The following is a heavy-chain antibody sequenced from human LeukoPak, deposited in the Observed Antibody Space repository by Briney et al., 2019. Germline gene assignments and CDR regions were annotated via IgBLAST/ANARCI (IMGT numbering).Heavy chain of an antibody. CDR3: AKAAVVVVAAEGFDY. V-gene: IGHV3-43*01. J-gene: IGHJ4*02. CDR1: GFNFDRYT. CDR2: AGWAGGTT. D-gene: IGHD2-15*01. Sequence: GGSLRLSCATSGFNFDRYTIHWVRQAPGKGLEWVSLAGWAGGTTFYSDSVKGRFTISRDNSKNTLYLQMNSLRAEDTAVYYCAKAAVVVVAAEGFDYWGQGTLVTVSS.